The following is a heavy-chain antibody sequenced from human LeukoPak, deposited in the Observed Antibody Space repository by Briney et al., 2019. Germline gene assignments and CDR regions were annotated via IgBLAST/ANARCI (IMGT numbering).Heavy chain of an antibody. J-gene: IGHJ5*02. CDR2: ISYDGSNK. CDR1: GFTFSTYA. V-gene: IGHV3-30-3*01. Sequence: GGSLRLSCAASGFTFSTYAMHWVRQAPGKGLEWVAVISYDGSNKYFADSVRGRFTISRDNSKNTLYLQMNSLRDEDTAVYYCARDHSMDYGNGFDPWGQGTLVTV. D-gene: IGHD4-17*01. CDR3: ARDHSMDYGNGFDP.